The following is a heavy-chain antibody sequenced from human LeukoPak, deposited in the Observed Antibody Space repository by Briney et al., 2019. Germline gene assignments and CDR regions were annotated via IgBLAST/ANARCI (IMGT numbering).Heavy chain of an antibody. D-gene: IGHD3-3*01. CDR2: ISGSGGST. CDR3: AKAPYYDFWSGYSPWFDP. CDR1: GFTFSSYT. J-gene: IGHJ5*02. V-gene: IGHV3-23*01. Sequence: GGSLRLSCAASGFTFSSYTMSWVRQAPGKGLEWVSAISGSGGSTYYADSVKGRFTISRDNSKNTLYLQMNSLRAEDTAVYYCAKAPYYDFWSGYSPWFDPWGQGTLVTVSS.